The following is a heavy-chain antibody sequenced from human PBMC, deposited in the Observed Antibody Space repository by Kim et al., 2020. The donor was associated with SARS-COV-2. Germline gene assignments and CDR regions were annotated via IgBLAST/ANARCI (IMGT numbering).Heavy chain of an antibody. V-gene: IGHV1-46*01. CDR3: SSPSYNWNDEAAFDV. J-gene: IGHJ3*01. D-gene: IGHD1-1*01. CDR1: GYIFTSYY. Sequence: ASVKVSCKASGYIFTSYYMHWVRQAPGQGLEWMGIINPSGGSTSYAQKFQGRITMTWDTSTSTVFMELSSLRSEDTAVYYCSSPSYNWNDEAAFDVWGQG. CDR2: INPSGGST.